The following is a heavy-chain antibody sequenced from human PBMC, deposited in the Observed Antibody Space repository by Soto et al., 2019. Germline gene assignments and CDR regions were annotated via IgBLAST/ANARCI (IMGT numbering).Heavy chain of an antibody. CDR2: INSDGSST. D-gene: IGHD2-2*01. Sequence: GVSLRLPSAAAEVTIVSYCIHRVIKALGKGLVWVSRINSDGSSTTYADSVKGRFTISRDNAKNTLYLQMTSLRAEDTAVYYCARVSREVVPAAIDYWGQGTLVTVSS. CDR1: EVTIVSYC. CDR3: ARVSREVVPAAIDY. J-gene: IGHJ4*02. V-gene: IGHV3-74*01.